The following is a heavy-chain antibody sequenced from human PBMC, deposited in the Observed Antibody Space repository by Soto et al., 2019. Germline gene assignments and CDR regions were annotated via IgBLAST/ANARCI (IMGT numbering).Heavy chain of an antibody. V-gene: IGHV3-30*18. Sequence: QVQLVESGGGVVQPGRSLRLSCAASGFTFSSYGMHWVRQAPGKGLEWVAVISYDGSKKYYADSVKGRFTISRDNSKNTLYLQMNSLRAEDTAVYYCAKSTISGIAAAGPQSYTYYYYGMDVWGQGTTVTVSS. CDR3: AKSTISGIAAAGPQSYTYYYYGMDV. CDR1: GFTFSSYG. J-gene: IGHJ6*02. D-gene: IGHD6-13*01. CDR2: ISYDGSKK.